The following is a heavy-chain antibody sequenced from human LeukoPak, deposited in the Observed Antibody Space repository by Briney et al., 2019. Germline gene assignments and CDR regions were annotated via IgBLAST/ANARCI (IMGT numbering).Heavy chain of an antibody. D-gene: IGHD3-22*01. CDR2: INPSGGST. J-gene: IGHJ4*02. V-gene: IGHV1-46*01. CDR3: VRDPKKWLLPRVVCGYFDY. CDR1: GYTFTSYY. Sequence: ASVKVSCKASGYTFTSYYMHWVRQAPGQGLEWMGIINPSGGSTSYAQKFQGRVTMTRDMSTSTVYMELSSLRSEDTAVYYCVRDPKKWLLPRVVCGYFDYWGQGTLVTVSS.